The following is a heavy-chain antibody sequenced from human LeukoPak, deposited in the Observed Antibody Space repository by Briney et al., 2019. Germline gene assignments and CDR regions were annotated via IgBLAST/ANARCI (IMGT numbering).Heavy chain of an antibody. CDR1: GFALSDYH. CDR2: ITTISHYI. J-gene: IGHJ5*02. D-gene: IGHD3-10*01. Sequence: GGSLRLSCAASGFALSDYHMNWVRQAPGKGLEWLSSITTISHYIYYAGAVRGRFTISRDNAKNSLYLQMNSLRGEDTAVYYCARSGGPGTYHQLRYNWFDPWGQGTLVTVSS. V-gene: IGHV3-21*01. CDR3: ARSGGPGTYHQLRYNWFDP.